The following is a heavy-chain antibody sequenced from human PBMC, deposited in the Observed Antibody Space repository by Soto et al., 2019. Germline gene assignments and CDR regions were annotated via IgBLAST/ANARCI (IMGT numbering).Heavy chain of an antibody. Sequence: SSETLSLTCAVYGGSFSGYYWSWIRQPPGKGLEWIGEINHSGSTNYNPSLKSRVTISVDTSKNQFSLKLSSVTAADTAVYYCARGGGYDCSGGSCDRREGMDVWGQGTTVTVSS. D-gene: IGHD2-15*01. CDR2: INHSGST. J-gene: IGHJ6*02. CDR1: GGSFSGYY. CDR3: ARGGGYDCSGGSCDRREGMDV. V-gene: IGHV4-34*01.